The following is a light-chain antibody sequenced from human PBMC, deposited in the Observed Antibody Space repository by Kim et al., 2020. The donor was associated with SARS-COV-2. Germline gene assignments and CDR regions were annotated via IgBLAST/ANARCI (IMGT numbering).Light chain of an antibody. CDR2: ATS. J-gene: IGKJ4*01. CDR3: QQANSRAAT. CDR1: ISSW. V-gene: IGKV1-12*01. Sequence: ISSWLAWYQQKPGKAPKLLISATSSLQGGVPSRFSGSGSGTDFTLTISSLQPEDFATYYCQQANSRAATFGGGTKVDIK.